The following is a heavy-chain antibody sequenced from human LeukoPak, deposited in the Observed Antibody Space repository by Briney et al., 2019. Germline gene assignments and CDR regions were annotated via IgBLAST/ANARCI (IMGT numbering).Heavy chain of an antibody. CDR2: IYYSGST. CDR1: GGSISSYY. J-gene: IGHJ1*01. V-gene: IGHV4-59*12. CDR3: AREERNYYDSSGIQH. D-gene: IGHD3-22*01. Sequence: SETLSLTCTVSGGSISSYYWSWIRQPPGKGLEWIGYIYYSGSTNYNPSLKSRVTISVDTSKNQFSLKLSSVTAADTAVYYCAREERNYYDSSGIQHWGQGTLVTVSS.